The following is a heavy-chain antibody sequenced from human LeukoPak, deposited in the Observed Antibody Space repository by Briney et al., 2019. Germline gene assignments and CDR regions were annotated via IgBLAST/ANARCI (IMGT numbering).Heavy chain of an antibody. CDR1: GGSISSYY. Sequence: SEPLSLPCTVPGGSISSYYWSWIRKPAGKGLEWIGRIYISGSGSTNYHPSLKSRVTMSVDTSKHQFSLNFNSVTAADSAVYYCAANGYYTIEYWGQGTLVTVSS. CDR3: AANGYYTIEY. V-gene: IGHV4-4*07. J-gene: IGHJ4*02. D-gene: IGHD1-26*01. CDR2: IYISGSGST.